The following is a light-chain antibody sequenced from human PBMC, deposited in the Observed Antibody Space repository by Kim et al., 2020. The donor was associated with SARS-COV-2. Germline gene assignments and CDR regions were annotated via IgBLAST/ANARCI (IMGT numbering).Light chain of an antibody. J-gene: IGLJ2*01. V-gene: IGLV3-1*01. CDR1: KLGHKY. CDR2: QDI. Sequence: SYELTQPPSVSVSPGQTASITCSGDKLGHKYACWYQQKPGQSPVLVIYQDIKRPSGIPERFSGSNSGSTATLTISGTQAMDEADYYCQAWDSSPVVFGGGTKLTVL. CDR3: QAWDSSPVV.